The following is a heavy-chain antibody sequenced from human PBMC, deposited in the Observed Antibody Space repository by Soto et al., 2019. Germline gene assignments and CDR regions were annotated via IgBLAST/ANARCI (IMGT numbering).Heavy chain of an antibody. CDR3: ARDTGTYPYYFDH. V-gene: IGHV4-30-4*01. J-gene: IGHJ4*02. D-gene: IGHD1-26*01. CDR1: GGSISSGENF. CDR2: IHHSGST. Sequence: QVQLQESGPGLVKPSQTLSLTCTVSGGSISSGENFWNWIRQSPGKGLEWIGYIHHSGSTYYNPSLKSRLTISVDTSKNQISLKLNSVTAADTAVYYCARDTGTYPYYFDHWGQGTLVTVSS.